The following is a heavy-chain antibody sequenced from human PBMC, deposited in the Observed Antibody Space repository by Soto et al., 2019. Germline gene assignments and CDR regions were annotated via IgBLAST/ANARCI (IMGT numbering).Heavy chain of an antibody. V-gene: IGHV1-18*01. CDR1: GYTFTSYG. CDR2: ISAYNGNT. CDR3: ARPNDILTGYYGSDWFDP. D-gene: IGHD3-9*01. J-gene: IGHJ5*02. Sequence: ASVKVSCKASGYTFTSYGISWVRQAPGQGLERMGWISAYNGNTNYAQKLQGRVTMTTDTSTSTAYMELRSLRSDDTAVYYCARPNDILTGYYGSDWFDPWGQGTLVTVSS.